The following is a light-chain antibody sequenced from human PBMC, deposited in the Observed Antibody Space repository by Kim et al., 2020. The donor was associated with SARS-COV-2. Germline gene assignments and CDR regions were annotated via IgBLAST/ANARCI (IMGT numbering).Light chain of an antibody. CDR2: GGS. CDR3: QQHGGSPPYT. CDR1: QTIFNRY. Sequence: SPGDRAILSGRASQTIFNRYLAWYQHKPGQAPRLLIDGGSSRPTGVPDIFSGSGSGTDFTLTISRLEPDDSAVYYCQQHGGSPPYTFGLGTKLEI. J-gene: IGKJ2*01. V-gene: IGKV3-20*01.